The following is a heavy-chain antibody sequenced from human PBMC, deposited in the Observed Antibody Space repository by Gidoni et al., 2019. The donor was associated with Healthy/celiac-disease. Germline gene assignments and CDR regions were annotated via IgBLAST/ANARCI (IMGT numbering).Heavy chain of an antibody. J-gene: IGHJ6*02. Sequence: QVQLVQSGAEVKKPGSSVKVSCKASGGTFSSYAISWVRQAPGQGLEWMGRIIPILGIANYAQKFQGRVTITADKSTSTAYMELSSLRSEDTAVYYCARGLTYYDFWSGYYTGMGPNYYGMDVWGQGTTVTVSS. V-gene: IGHV1-69*04. CDR2: IIPILGIA. D-gene: IGHD3-3*01. CDR3: ARGLTYYDFWSGYYTGMGPNYYGMDV. CDR1: GGTFSSYA.